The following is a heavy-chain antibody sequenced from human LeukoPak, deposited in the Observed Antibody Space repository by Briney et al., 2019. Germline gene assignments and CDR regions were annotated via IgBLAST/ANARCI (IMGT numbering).Heavy chain of an antibody. D-gene: IGHD5-18*01. CDR2: IYYSGST. J-gene: IGHJ3*02. CDR1: GGSISSYY. Sequence: SETLSLTCTVSGGSISSYYWSWIRQPPGKGLEWIGYIYYSGSTNYNPSLKSRVTISVDTSKNQFSLKPRSVTAADTAVYYCAGVDAAMPDAFDIWGQGTTVTVSS. V-gene: IGHV4-59*01. CDR3: AGVDAAMPDAFDI.